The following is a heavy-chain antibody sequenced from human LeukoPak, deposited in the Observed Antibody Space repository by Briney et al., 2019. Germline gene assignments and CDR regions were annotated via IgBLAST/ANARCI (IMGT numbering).Heavy chain of an antibody. CDR1: GFTFSSYW. CDR3: ARGAYSSGWAYFDH. CDR2: IKQDGSEK. Sequence: GGSPRLSCAASGFTFSSYWMSWVRQAPGKGLEWVANIKQDGSEKYYVDSVKGRFTISRDDAKNSLYLHMDSLRAEDTAVYYCARGAYSSGWAYFDHWGQGTLVTVSS. J-gene: IGHJ4*02. V-gene: IGHV3-7*01. D-gene: IGHD6-19*01.